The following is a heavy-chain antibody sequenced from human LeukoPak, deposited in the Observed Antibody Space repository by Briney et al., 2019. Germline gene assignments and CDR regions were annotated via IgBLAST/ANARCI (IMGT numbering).Heavy chain of an antibody. Sequence: GGSLRLSCAASGFTFDDYAMHWVRQAPGKGLEWVSGISWNSGSIGYADSVKGRFTISRDNAKNSLYLQMNSLKTEDTAVYYCTRLGETNDYWGQGTLVTVSS. CDR1: GFTFDDYA. V-gene: IGHV3-9*01. D-gene: IGHD4-17*01. CDR3: TRLGETNDY. J-gene: IGHJ4*02. CDR2: ISWNSGSI.